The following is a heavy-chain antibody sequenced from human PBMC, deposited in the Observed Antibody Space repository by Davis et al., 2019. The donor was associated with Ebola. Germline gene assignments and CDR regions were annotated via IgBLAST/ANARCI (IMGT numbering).Heavy chain of an antibody. V-gene: IGHV4-34*01. CDR1: GGPVSGHH. CDR2: FNHIGVT. D-gene: IGHD1-26*01. CDR3: ARGPYSDWPLGAH. J-gene: IGHJ1*01. Sequence: PSETLSLTCAVYGGPVSGHHWTWIRQPPRQGLEWIGEFNHIGVTSYSPSLEGRITVSVDTSKNEIYLKLNSVTAADTAVYYCARGPYSDWPLGAHWGQGTRVTVSS.